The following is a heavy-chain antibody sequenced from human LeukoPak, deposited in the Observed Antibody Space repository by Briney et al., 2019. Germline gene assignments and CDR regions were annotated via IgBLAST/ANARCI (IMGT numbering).Heavy chain of an antibody. CDR2: INPNSGGT. J-gene: IGHJ4*02. CDR1: GYTFTGYY. CDR3: ARDQATRGDYYGSGSPAFFDY. D-gene: IGHD3-10*01. Sequence: ASVKVSCKASGYTFTGYYMHWVRQAPGQGLEWMGWINPNSGGTNYAQKFQGRVTMTRDTSISTAYMELSRLRSDDTAVYYCARDQATRGDYYGSGSPAFFDYWGQGSLVTVSS. V-gene: IGHV1-2*02.